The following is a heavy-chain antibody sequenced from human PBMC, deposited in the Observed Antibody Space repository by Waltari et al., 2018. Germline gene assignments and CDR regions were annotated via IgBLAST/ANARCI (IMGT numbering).Heavy chain of an antibody. Sequence: QVQLPQWGAGLLKPSETLSLTCAVYGGSFSGYYWSWIRLPPAKGLEWIGEIIHSGSTNYNPSLKSRVTISVDKSKSQFSLKLSCVTAADTAVYYCARVNKGITATTYWYFDLWGRGTLVIVSS. V-gene: IGHV4-34*12. CDR2: IIHSGST. CDR3: ARVNKGITATTYWYFDL. CDR1: GGSFSGYY. D-gene: IGHD6-13*01. J-gene: IGHJ2*01.